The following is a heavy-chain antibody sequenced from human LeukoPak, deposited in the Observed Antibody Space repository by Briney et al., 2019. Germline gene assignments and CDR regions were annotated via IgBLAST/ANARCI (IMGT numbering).Heavy chain of an antibody. CDR2: IYYSGST. D-gene: IGHD1-26*01. Sequence: PSETLSLTCTVSGGSISSSSYYWGWIRQPPGKGLEWIGSIYYSGSTYYNPSLKSRVTISVDTSKNQFSLKLSSVTAADTAVYYCARGTIVGATKRPPTNWGQGTLVTVSS. CDR1: GGSISSSSYY. V-gene: IGHV4-39*07. CDR3: ARGTIVGATKRPPTN. J-gene: IGHJ4*02.